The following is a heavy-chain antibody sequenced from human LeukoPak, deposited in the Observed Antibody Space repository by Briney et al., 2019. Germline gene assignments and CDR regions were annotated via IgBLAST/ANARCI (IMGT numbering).Heavy chain of an antibody. CDR1: GGCVSSRNYY. D-gene: IGHD3-3*01. Sequence: SETLSLTCTVSGGCVSSRNYYWSWIRQPPGKRLEWIGHIYYSGSTNYNPSLKSRVTISVDTSKNQFSLKLSSVTAADTAVYYCASRSSIWSGYQDTLYYFDSWGQGTLVTVSS. CDR2: IYYSGST. CDR3: ASRSSIWSGYQDTLYYFDS. V-gene: IGHV4-61*01. J-gene: IGHJ4*02.